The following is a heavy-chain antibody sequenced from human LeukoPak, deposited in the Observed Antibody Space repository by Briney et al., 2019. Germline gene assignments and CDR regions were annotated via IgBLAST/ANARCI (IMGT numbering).Heavy chain of an antibody. J-gene: IGHJ4*02. Sequence: KPSETLSLTCAVSGYSNSSGYYWGWIRQPPGKGLEWIGSIYLSGSTYYNPSLKSRVTIQVDTSKNQFSLKLSSVTAADTAVYYCARQQRYFYWSTQYYLDYWGQGTMVTVCS. V-gene: IGHV4-38-2*01. CDR1: GYSNSSGYY. CDR3: ARQQRYFYWSTQYYLDY. D-gene: IGHD3-9*01. CDR2: IYLSGST.